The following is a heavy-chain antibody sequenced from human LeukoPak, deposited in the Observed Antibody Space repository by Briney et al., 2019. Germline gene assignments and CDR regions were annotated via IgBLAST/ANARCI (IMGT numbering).Heavy chain of an antibody. CDR1: DDSITTYY. J-gene: IGHJ4*02. V-gene: IGHV4-59*01. D-gene: IGHD6-19*01. CDR2: IFYSGST. Sequence: PSETLSLTCTVSDDSITTYYWSWVRQPPGKGLEWIGYIFYSGSTNYNPSLKSRVSISIDTSKNQLSLKLSSVTAADTAVYYCARAKKSVAGFFDYWGPGSLVIVSS. CDR3: ARAKKSVAGFFDY.